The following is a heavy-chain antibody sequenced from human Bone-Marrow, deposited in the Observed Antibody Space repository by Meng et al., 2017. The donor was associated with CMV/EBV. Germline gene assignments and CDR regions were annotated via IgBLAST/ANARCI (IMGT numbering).Heavy chain of an antibody. J-gene: IGHJ6*01. Sequence: GGSLRLSCAASGFTFSSYSMNWVRQAPGKGLEWVSTLYSRGATYYADSVKGRFTISRDNSKNTVSLQMHGLTPDDSGVYYCAKDQVVQTSAAIPEIFYRGMDVWGQGTTV. D-gene: IGHD6-13*01. CDR2: LYSRGAT. CDR1: GFTFSSYS. V-gene: IGHV3-66*03. CDR3: AKDQVVQTSAAIPEIFYRGMDV.